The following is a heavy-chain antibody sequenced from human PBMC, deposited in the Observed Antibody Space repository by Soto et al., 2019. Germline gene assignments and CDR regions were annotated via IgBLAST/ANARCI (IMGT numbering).Heavy chain of an antibody. CDR3: ASRERVDAFDV. CDR2: IIPISGTI. CDR1: GGTFSTYG. J-gene: IGHJ3*01. V-gene: IGHV1-69*13. Sequence: SVKVSCKASGGTFSTYGITWVRQASGQGLEWMGGIIPISGTIKFAQKFQGRLTITPDESTSTVYMELSSLTSEDTAVYYCASRERVDAFDVWG. D-gene: IGHD1-26*01.